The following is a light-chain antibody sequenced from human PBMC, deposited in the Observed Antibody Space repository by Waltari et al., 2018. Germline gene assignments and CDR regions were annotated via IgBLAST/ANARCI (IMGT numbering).Light chain of an antibody. CDR2: GAS. J-gene: IGKJ1*01. V-gene: IGKV1-27*01. Sequence: DIQMTQSPSSLSASVGDRVTITCRASQGISNYLAWYQQKPGKVPELLIFGASTLQSGVPSRFSGSGSGTDFTLTISSLQPEDVATYFCQQSYSNSRTFGQGTKVEIK. CDR1: QGISNY. CDR3: QQSYSNSRT.